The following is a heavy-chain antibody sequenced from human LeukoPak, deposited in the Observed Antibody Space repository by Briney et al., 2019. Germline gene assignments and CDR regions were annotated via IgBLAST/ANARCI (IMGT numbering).Heavy chain of an antibody. D-gene: IGHD1-14*01. CDR3: AGSYNTYYAQDY. CDR1: GGTFSSNG. J-gene: IGHJ4*02. Sequence: SVKVSCKASGGTFSSNGISWVRQAPGQGPEWIGGIIPISGTPKYAQKFQGRVTISADMSTGTVYMELSSLRFEDTAVYYCAGSYNTYYAQDYWGQGALVTVSS. V-gene: IGHV1-69*06. CDR2: IIPISGTP.